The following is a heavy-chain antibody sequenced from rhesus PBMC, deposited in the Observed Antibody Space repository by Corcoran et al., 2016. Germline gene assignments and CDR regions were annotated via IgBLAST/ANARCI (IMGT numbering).Heavy chain of an antibody. CDR1: GGSISSSY. V-gene: IGHV4-169*01. Sequence: QLQLQESGPGLVKPSETLSLTCAVSGGSISSSYWSWIRQAPGKGLEWIGDIGGSSGSTNYTPSLKSRVTLSVDTSKSQLSRKLSSGTAADTAVYYCARRDNRFDVWGPGVLVTVSS. CDR3: ARRDNRFDV. J-gene: IGHJ5-1*01. CDR2: IGGSSGST.